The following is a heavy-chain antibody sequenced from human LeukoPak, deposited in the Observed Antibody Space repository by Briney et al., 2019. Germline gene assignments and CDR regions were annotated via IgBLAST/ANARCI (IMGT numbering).Heavy chain of an antibody. CDR3: ARGNRDTSGFYYYYGMDV. D-gene: IGHD6-19*01. Sequence: GGSLRLSCAASGFTFDDYAMFWVRQAPGEGLEWVSGISWDSRNIGYAASVKGRFTVSRDNGKNSLYLQINSLRVKDTALYYCARGNRDTSGFYYYYGMDVWGQGTTVRVSS. CDR1: GFTFDDYA. V-gene: IGHV3-9*01. J-gene: IGHJ6*02. CDR2: ISWDSRNI.